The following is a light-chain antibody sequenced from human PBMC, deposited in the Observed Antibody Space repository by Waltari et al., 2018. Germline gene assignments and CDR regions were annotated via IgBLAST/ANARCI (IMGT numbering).Light chain of an antibody. V-gene: IGLV2-14*03. Sequence: QSVLTQPASVSGSPGQSITISCTGTSSDIGGYNYVSWYQQHPGKAPKLMIYDVSMWPSGVSHRFSGSKSGNTASLTISGLQAEDEAHYYCTSYTSTNTVIFGGGTKVTVL. CDR3: TSYTSTNTVI. CDR2: DVS. J-gene: IGLJ2*01. CDR1: SSDIGGYNY.